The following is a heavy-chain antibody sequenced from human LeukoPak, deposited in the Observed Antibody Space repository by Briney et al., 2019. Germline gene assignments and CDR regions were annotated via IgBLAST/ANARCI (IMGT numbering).Heavy chain of an antibody. CDR3: ARENEYSSSSYFDY. D-gene: IGHD6-6*01. J-gene: IGHJ4*02. CDR1: GSTFSIYA. V-gene: IGHV3-23*01. Sequence: GGSLRLSCAASGSTFSIYAMSGVRKAPGKGREWVSTISGDGDSTYYADSVRGRFTISRDNSKNTLYLQMNSLRAEDTAVYYCARENEYSSSSYFDYWGQGTLVTVSS. CDR2: ISGDGDST.